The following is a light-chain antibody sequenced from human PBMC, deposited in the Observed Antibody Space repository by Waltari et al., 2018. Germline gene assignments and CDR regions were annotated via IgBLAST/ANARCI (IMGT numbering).Light chain of an antibody. V-gene: IGKV1-39*01. CDR2: AAS. CDR3: QQSDDTPYT. J-gene: IGKJ2*01. CDR1: QNINSF. Sequence: DIQMTQSPSSLSASVGDRVTVTCRASQNINSFLNWYQQIPGKPPKLLIFAASRLQRGVPSRFSGSGSGTDFTLTISSLQPEDFATYYCQQSDDTPYTFGQG.